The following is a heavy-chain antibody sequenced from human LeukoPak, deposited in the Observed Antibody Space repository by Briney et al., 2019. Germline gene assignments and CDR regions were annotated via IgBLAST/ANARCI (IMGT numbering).Heavy chain of an antibody. V-gene: IGHV4-59*01. D-gene: IGHD3-16*02. Sequence: SETLSLTCTVSGGPISSYYWSWIRQPPGKGLEWIGYIYYSGSTNYNPSLKSRVTISVDTSKNQFSLKLSSVTAADTAVYYCAALRLGELSPIDYWGQGTLVTVSS. J-gene: IGHJ4*02. CDR2: IYYSGST. CDR3: AALRLGELSPIDY. CDR1: GGPISSYY.